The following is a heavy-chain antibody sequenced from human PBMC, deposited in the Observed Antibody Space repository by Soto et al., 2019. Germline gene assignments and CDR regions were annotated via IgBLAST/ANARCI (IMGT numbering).Heavy chain of an antibody. CDR2: ISGSGGST. Sequence: PGGSLRLSCASSGFTFSSYAMSWVRQAPGKGLEWVSAISGSGGSTYYADSVKGRFTISRDNSKNTLYLQMNSLRAEDTAVYYCAKTLGFGVVVPAYYFDYWGQGTLVTVSS. CDR1: GFTFSSYA. J-gene: IGHJ4*02. D-gene: IGHD2-2*01. V-gene: IGHV3-23*01. CDR3: AKTLGFGVVVPAYYFDY.